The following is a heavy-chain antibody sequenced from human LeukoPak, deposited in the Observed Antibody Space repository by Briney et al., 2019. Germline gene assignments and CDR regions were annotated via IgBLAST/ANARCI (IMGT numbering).Heavy chain of an antibody. Sequence: PGGSLRLSCAASGFTVSNTYMSWVRQAPGKGLEWVSIIYSDGRTYYADFVKGRFTISRDNSKNTMYLQMNSLRAEDTAVYYCASGGGYSSAWHSSDYWGQGTPVTVSS. D-gene: IGHD6-19*01. J-gene: IGHJ4*02. CDR2: IYSDGRT. CDR3: ASGGGYSSAWHSSDY. V-gene: IGHV3-53*01. CDR1: GFTVSNTY.